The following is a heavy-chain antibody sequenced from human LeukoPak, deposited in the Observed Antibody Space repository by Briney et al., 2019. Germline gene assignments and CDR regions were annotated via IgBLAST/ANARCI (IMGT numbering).Heavy chain of an antibody. CDR2: IGGDGVTK. Sequence: PGGSLRLSCSVSGLIFRNYALSWVRQAPGKGLEWVSVIGGDGVTKVYADSVKGRFTISRDNDKNTLFLRMSSLRAEDTAIYYCAKGMSGSSPYNWFGPWGQGTLVTVSS. CDR3: AKGMSGSSPYNWFGP. D-gene: IGHD1-26*01. J-gene: IGHJ5*02. V-gene: IGHV3-23*01. CDR1: GLIFRNYA.